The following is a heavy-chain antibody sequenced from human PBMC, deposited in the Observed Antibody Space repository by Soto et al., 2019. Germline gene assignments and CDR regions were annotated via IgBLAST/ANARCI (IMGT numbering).Heavy chain of an antibody. V-gene: IGHV1-18*01. CDR1: GYTFTSYG. D-gene: IGHD2-21*01. CDR3: ARDQVVRVNYYDC. CDR2: ISAYNGNT. J-gene: IGHJ4*02. Sequence: QVQLVQSGAEVKKPGASVKVSCKTSGYTFTSYGISWVRQAPGQGLEWMGWISAYNGNTNYAQKLQGRVTMTTDTSTSTAYMVQRGLRPDDTAVDCGARDQVVRVNYYDCWGQGTLVTVSS.